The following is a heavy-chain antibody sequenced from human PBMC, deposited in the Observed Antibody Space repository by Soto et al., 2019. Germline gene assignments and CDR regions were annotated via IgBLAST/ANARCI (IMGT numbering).Heavy chain of an antibody. CDR2: ISYDGSNK. V-gene: IGHV3-30-3*01. Sequence: QVPLVESGGGVVQPGRSLRLSCAASGFTFSNYAMHWVRQAPGKGLEWVAVISYDGSNKYYADSVKGRFTISRDNAKNTLYVQINSLIAEDTAIYYCASASMVRGRDYSGMDVWGQGTTVTVSS. CDR1: GFTFSNYA. D-gene: IGHD3-10*01. CDR3: ASASMVRGRDYSGMDV. J-gene: IGHJ6*02.